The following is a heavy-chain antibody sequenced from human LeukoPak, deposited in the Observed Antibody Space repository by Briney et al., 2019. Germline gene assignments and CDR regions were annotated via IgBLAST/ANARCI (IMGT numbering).Heavy chain of an antibody. CDR1: GASISSHY. J-gene: IGHJ4*02. CDR3: ARGNGYHYY. D-gene: IGHD5-24*01. CDR2: IHYSGIP. Sequence: SETLSLTCAVSGASISSHYWSWIRQPPGKGLEWIGYIHYSGIPNYNPALKSRVTISVDTPKNQFSLKLSSVTAADTAVYYCARGNGYHYYWGQGTLVTVSS. V-gene: IGHV4-59*11.